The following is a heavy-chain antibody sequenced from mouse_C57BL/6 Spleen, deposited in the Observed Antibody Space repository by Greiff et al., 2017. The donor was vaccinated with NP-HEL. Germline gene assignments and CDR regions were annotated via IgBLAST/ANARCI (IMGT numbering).Heavy chain of an antibody. CDR3: ESPQLGYFDY. D-gene: IGHD4-1*02. Sequence: EVQLQQSGPELVKPGASVKISCKASGYTFTDYYMNWVKQSHGKSLEWIGDINPNNGGTSYNQKFKGKATLTVDKSSSTAYMELRSLTSEDSAVYYCESPQLGYFDYWGQGTTLTVSS. J-gene: IGHJ2*01. CDR2: INPNNGGT. CDR1: GYTFTDYY. V-gene: IGHV1-26*01.